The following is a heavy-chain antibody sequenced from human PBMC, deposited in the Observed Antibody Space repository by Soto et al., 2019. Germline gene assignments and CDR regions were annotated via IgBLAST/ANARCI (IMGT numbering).Heavy chain of an antibody. V-gene: IGHV4-31*03. Sequence: SETLSLTCTVSGGSISSGGYYWSWIRQHPGKGLEWIGYIYYSGSTYYNPSLKSRVITSVDTSKNQFSLKLSSVAAADTAVYYCVAWGPVTGAFDFWCQGTLVTVSS. CDR1: GGSISSGGYY. CDR2: IYYSGST. D-gene: IGHD7-27*01. CDR3: VAWGPVTGAFDF. J-gene: IGHJ4*02.